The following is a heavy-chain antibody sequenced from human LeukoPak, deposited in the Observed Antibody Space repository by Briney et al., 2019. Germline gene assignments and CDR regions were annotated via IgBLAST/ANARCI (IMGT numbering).Heavy chain of an antibody. Sequence: GRSLRLSCAASGFTFSSYAMSWVRQAPGKGLEWVSAISGSGGSTYYADSVKGRFTISRDNSKNTLYLQMNSLRAEDTAVYYCAKVMSGYCSGGSCYLYYFDYWGQGTLVTVSS. J-gene: IGHJ4*02. CDR3: AKVMSGYCSGGSCYLYYFDY. D-gene: IGHD2-15*01. CDR1: GFTFSSYA. V-gene: IGHV3-23*01. CDR2: ISGSGGST.